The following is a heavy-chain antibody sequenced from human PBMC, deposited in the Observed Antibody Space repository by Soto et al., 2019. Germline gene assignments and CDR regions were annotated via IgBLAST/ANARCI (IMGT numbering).Heavy chain of an antibody. CDR1: GYTFTSYG. V-gene: IGHV1-18*01. CDR2: ISAYNGNT. D-gene: IGHD2-8*01. Sequence: RASVKVSCKASGYTFTSYGISWVRQAPGQGLEWMGWISAYNGNTNYAQKLQGRVTMTTDTSTSTAYMELRSLRSDDTAVYYCARDRPLTYCTNGVCSVDYWGQGTLVTVSS. CDR3: ARDRPLTYCTNGVCSVDY. J-gene: IGHJ4*02.